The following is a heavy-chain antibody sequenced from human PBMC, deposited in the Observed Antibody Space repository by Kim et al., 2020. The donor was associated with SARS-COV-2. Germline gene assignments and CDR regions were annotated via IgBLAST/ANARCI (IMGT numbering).Heavy chain of an antibody. V-gene: IGHV4-59*01. D-gene: IGHD2-21*01. CDR1: GGFIGSYS. Sequence: SETLSLTCSVSGGFIGSYSWGWIRQSPGKGLEWLGYISNGGGTNYNPALQSRVAISVDTSKNRFYLRLNSVTAADTAMYFCARGCGVKWGVYRQAVDI. CDR3: ARGCGVKWGVYRQAVDI. J-gene: IGHJ3*02. CDR2: ISNGGGT.